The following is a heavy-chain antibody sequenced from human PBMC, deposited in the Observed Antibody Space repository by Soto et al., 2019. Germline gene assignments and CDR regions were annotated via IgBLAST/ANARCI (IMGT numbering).Heavy chain of an antibody. CDR3: ARSSHKESWFAP. CDR1: GFTFSRRW. Sequence: VESLRLSCAASGFTFSRRWMTWGRQAPGKGLEWVANIKQDGSDKYYVDSVKGRFTISRDNAKNSLYLQMNSLRAEDTAVYYFARSSHKESWFAPWGKGTMVTVAS. V-gene: IGHV3-7*03. J-gene: IGHJ5*02. D-gene: IGHD6-19*01. CDR2: IKQDGSDK.